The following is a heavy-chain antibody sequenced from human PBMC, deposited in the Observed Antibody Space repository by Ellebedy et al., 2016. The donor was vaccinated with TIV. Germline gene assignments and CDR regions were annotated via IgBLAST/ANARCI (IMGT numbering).Heavy chain of an antibody. CDR2: IRSDGSNK. CDR1: GFTSSG. D-gene: IGHD3-16*01. J-gene: IGHJ6*02. CDR3: VKGAYPVPTVMAV. Sequence: GGSLRLSCAASGFTSSGMHWVRQAPGKGLAWVAFIRSDGSNKYYADSVKGRFTISRDYSKNTLDLQMNSLRVEDTALYYCVKGAYPVPTVMAVWGQGTMVIVSS. V-gene: IGHV3-30*02.